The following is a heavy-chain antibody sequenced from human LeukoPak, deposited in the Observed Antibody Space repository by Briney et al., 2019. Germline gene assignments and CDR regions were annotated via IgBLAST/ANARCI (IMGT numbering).Heavy chain of an antibody. CDR1: GYSFTSYW. CDR2: IYPGDSDT. J-gene: IGHJ5*02. CDR3: ARRGYCSSTSCSHWFDP. Sequence: RGESLKISCKGSGYSFTSYWIGWVRQMPGKGLEWMGIIYPGDSDTRYSPSFQGQVTTSADKSISTAYLQWSSLKASDTAMYYCARRGYCSSTSCSHWFDPWGQGTLVTVSS. V-gene: IGHV5-51*01. D-gene: IGHD2-2*03.